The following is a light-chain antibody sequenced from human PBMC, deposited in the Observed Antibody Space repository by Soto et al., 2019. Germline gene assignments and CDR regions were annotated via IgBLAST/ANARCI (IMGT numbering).Light chain of an antibody. J-gene: IGKJ2*01. CDR3: RQYGSSPPYT. CDR2: GSS. CDR1: QSVSNNY. V-gene: IGKV3-20*01. Sequence: EVVLTQSPGTLSLSPGERASLSCRASQSVSNNYLAWYQQKPGQSPKHLIFGSSDRATSIPDRFSGSGSGTYFTLTISRLEPEDFAVYYCRQYGSSPPYTFGQGTKLEIK.